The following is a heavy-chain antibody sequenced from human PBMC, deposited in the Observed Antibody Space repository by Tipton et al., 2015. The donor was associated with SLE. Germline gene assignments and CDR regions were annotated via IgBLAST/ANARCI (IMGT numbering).Heavy chain of an antibody. Sequence: TLSLTCTVSGDSITSNNYHWSWIRQTAGKGLEWIGEINHSGSTNYNPSLKSRVTISVDTSKNQFSLKLTSVTAAATAVYYCARQSSSSSDSFDSWGQGTLVTVSS. V-gene: IGHV4-39*01. CDR3: ARQSSSSSDSFDS. J-gene: IGHJ4*02. D-gene: IGHD6-6*01. CDR2: INHSGST. CDR1: GDSITSNNYH.